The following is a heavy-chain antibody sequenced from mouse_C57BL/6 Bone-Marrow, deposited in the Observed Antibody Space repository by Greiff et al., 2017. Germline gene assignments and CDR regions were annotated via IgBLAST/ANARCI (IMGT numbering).Heavy chain of an antibody. D-gene: IGHD1-1*01. J-gene: IGHJ1*03. CDR3: ASPFYYGSSPYWYFDV. Sequence: VQLQQSGAELVMPGASVKLSCKASGYTFTSYWMHWVKHRPGQGLEWIGEIDPSDSYTNYNQKFKGKSTLTVDKSSSTAYMQLSSLTSEDSAVYYCASPFYYGSSPYWYFDVWGTGTTVTVSS. CDR2: IDPSDSYT. CDR1: GYTFTSYW. V-gene: IGHV1-69*01.